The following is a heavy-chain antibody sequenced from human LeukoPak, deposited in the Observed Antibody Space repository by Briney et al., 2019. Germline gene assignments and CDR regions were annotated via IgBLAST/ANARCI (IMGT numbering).Heavy chain of an antibody. D-gene: IGHD6-19*01. V-gene: IGHV3-9*01. Sequence: GGSLRLSCAASGFTFSSYSMHWVRQAPGKGLEWVSGISWNSGSIGYADSVKGRFTISRDNSKNTLYLQMNSLRAEDTAVYYCAKERGIAVAPFDYWGQGTLVTVSS. CDR1: GFTFSSYS. CDR2: ISWNSGSI. CDR3: AKERGIAVAPFDY. J-gene: IGHJ4*02.